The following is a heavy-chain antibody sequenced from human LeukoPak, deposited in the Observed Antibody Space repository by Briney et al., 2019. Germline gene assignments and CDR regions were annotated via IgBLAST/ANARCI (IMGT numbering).Heavy chain of an antibody. CDR2: IKEDGSKT. Sequence: GGSLRLSCTVSGFTFSRFWMAWVRQAPGKGLEWVASIKEDGSKTYYVDSVEGRFTISRDNANNSLYLLMNSLRDVDTAIYYCARVEYYNFDYWGQGSLVIVSS. J-gene: IGHJ4*02. V-gene: IGHV3-7*01. D-gene: IGHD2/OR15-2a*01. CDR3: ARVEYYNFDY. CDR1: GFTFSRFW.